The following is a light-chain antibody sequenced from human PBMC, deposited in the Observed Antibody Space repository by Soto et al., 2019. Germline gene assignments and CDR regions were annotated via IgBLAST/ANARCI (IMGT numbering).Light chain of an antibody. CDR3: QQYGSSPRT. CDR1: QSVNSN. J-gene: IGKJ1*01. CDR2: GAS. Sequence: EIMMTQSPVTLSVSPGERATLSCRASQSVNSNLAWYQQKPGQAPRLLIYGASSRATGIPDRFSGSGSGTDFTLTISRLEPEDFAVYCCQQYGSSPRTFGQGTKVDIK. V-gene: IGKV3-20*01.